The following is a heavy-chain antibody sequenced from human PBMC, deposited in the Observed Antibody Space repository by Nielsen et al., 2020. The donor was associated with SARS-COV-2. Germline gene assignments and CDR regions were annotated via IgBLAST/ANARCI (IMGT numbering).Heavy chain of an antibody. CDR2: ISGSGGST. J-gene: IGHJ3*02. CDR1: GFTFSSYA. CDR3: ARIGILRGAFDI. V-gene: IGHV3-23*01. D-gene: IGHD3-3*01. Sequence: GESLKISCAASGFTFSSYAMSWVRQAPGKGLEWVSAISGSGGSTYYADSVKGRFTISRDNSKNTLYLQMNSLRAEDTAVYYCARIGILRGAFDIWGQGTMVTVSS.